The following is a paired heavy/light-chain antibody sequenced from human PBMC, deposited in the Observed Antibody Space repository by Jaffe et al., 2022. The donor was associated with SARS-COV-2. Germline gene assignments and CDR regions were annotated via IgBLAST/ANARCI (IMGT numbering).Light chain of an antibody. Sequence: EIVMTQSPATLSVSPGERATLSCRASQSVNSYLAWYQQKPGQAPRLLINGASARATGVPARFSGMGSGTEFTLTISSLQSEDFAVYYCQQYINWPLTFGQGTRLEIK. V-gene: IGKV3-15*01. CDR3: QQYINWPLT. CDR1: QSVNSY. CDR2: GAS. J-gene: IGKJ5*01.
Heavy chain of an antibody. CDR2: ITGSGDNT. Sequence: EGQLEESGGGLVQPGGSLRLSCAASGFTFSFYGKTMSWVRQAPGKGPEWVSSITGSGDNTYYADSVTGRFTVSRDNSQNTLYLQMNSLRGEDTAVYYCTNHRWEPAHYMYMDVWGKGTTVTVSS. CDR1: GFTFSFYGKT. CDR3: TNHRWEPAHYMYMDV. J-gene: IGHJ6*03. V-gene: IGHV3-23*04. D-gene: IGHD1-26*01.